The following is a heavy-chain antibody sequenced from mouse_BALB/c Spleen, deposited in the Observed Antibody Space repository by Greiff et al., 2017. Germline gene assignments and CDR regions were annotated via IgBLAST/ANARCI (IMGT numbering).Heavy chain of an antibody. Sequence: VQLQESGPGLVAPSQSLSITCTVSGFSLTGYGVNWVRQPPGKGLEWLGMIWGDGSTDYNSALKSRLSISKDNSKSQVFLKMNSLQTDDTARYYCARGHYDGYTWFAYWGQGTLVTVSA. CDR1: GFSLTGYG. CDR2: IWGDGST. V-gene: IGHV2-6-7*01. D-gene: IGHD2-3*01. J-gene: IGHJ3*01. CDR3: ARGHYDGYTWFAY.